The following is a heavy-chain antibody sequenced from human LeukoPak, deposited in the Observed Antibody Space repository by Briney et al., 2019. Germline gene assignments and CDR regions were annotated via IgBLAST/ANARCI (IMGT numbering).Heavy chain of an antibody. CDR3: AREGVAVAGRFPFDY. D-gene: IGHD6-19*01. V-gene: IGHV6-1*01. Sequence: SQTLSLTCAISGDSVSSNSAAWHWIGQSPSRGLEWLGRTYYRSKWYNDYAVSVKSRITINPHTSKNQFSLQLNSVPPEDTAVYYCAREGVAVAGRFPFDYWGQGTLVTVSS. J-gene: IGHJ4*02. CDR1: GDSVSSNSAA. CDR2: TYYRSKWYN.